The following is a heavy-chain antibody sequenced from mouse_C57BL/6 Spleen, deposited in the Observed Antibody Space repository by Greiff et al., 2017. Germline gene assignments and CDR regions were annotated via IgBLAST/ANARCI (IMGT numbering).Heavy chain of an antibody. V-gene: IGHV1-19*01. CDR2: INPYNGGT. J-gene: IGHJ1*03. CDR3: ARKGEGGYYVWYFDV. Sequence: VQLQQSGPVLVKPGASVKMSCKASGYTFTDYYMNWVKQSHGKSLEWIGVINPYNGGTSYNQKFKGKATLTVDKSSSTAYMELTSLTSEDSAVYYCARKGEGGYYVWYFDVGGTGTTVTVSS. D-gene: IGHD2-3*01. CDR1: GYTFTDYY.